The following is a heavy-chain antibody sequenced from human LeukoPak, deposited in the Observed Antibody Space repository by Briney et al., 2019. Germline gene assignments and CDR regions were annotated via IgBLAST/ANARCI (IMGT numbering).Heavy chain of an antibody. CDR2: IYQSGTT. D-gene: IGHD1-26*01. V-gene: IGHV4-38-2*02. Sequence: SETLSLTCTVSGGSISSYYWGWIRQPPGKGLEWIGSIYQSGTTYYNPSLKRRVTISVDTSKNQFSLKLSSVTAADTAVYYCARGLVGATQSDYWGQGTLVTVSS. CDR3: ARGLVGATQSDY. J-gene: IGHJ4*02. CDR1: GGSISSYY.